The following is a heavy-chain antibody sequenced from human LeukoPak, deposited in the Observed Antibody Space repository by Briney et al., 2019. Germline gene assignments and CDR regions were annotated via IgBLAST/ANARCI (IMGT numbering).Heavy chain of an antibody. CDR1: GYTITSYA. J-gene: IGHJ4*02. V-gene: IGHV7-4-1*02. CDR2: INTITGNP. D-gene: IGHD6-19*01. CDR3: ARDGLAKPFDY. Sequence: GASVKVSCEASGYTITSYAMNWVRQAPGQGLEWMGWINTITGNPTYAQGFTGRFVFSLDTSVSTAYLQISSLKAEDTAVYYCARDGLAKPFDYWGQGTLVTVSS.